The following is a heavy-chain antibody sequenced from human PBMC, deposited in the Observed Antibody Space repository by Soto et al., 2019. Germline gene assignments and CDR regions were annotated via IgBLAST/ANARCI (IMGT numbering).Heavy chain of an antibody. CDR3: VSDLLYTSSSGSNY. D-gene: IGHD6-6*01. CDR2: IHSDESSI. J-gene: IGHJ4*02. Sequence: EVQLVESGGGLVQPGGSLRLSCAASGFTFNRYWMHWVRQAPGKGLVWVSRIHSDESSIRYADSVKGRFTISRDNAKNTLYLQMNSLRAEDTAVYYCVSDLLYTSSSGSNYWGQGTLVTVSS. V-gene: IGHV3-74*01. CDR1: GFTFNRYW.